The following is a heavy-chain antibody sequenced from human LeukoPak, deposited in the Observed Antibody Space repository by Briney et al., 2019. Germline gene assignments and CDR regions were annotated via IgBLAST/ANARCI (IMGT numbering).Heavy chain of an antibody. D-gene: IGHD3-16*01. Sequence: GGSLRLSCAASGFTLSDYGIHWLRQAPGKGLEWVAVISYDGSTDYYADSVKGRFAISRDTSKNTLYLQLNSLRPEDTAVYYCAKESLMRVGYYFDYWGQGTLVAVSS. CDR3: AKESLMRVGYYFDY. CDR2: ISYDGSTD. CDR1: GFTLSDYG. J-gene: IGHJ4*02. V-gene: IGHV3-30*18.